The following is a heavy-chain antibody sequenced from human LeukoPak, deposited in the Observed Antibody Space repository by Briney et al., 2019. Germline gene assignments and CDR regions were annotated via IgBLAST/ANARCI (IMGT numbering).Heavy chain of an antibody. CDR3: ARVGGYGSGSPHFDY. J-gene: IGHJ4*02. D-gene: IGHD3-10*01. CDR1: GGSISSSSYY. CDR2: IYYSGST. V-gene: IGHV4-39*07. Sequence: SETLSLTCTVSGGSISSSSYYWGWIRQPPGKGLEWIGSIYYSGSTYYNPSLKSRVTISVDTSKNQFSLKLSSVTAADTAVYYCARVGGYGSGSPHFDYWGQGTLVTVSS.